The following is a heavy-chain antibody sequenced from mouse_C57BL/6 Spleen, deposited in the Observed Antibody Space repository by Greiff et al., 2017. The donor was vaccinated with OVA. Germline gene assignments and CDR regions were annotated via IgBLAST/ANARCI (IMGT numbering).Heavy chain of an antibody. CDR3: TTSGLLRSSYYFDY. J-gene: IGHJ2*01. D-gene: IGHD1-1*01. CDR1: GFNIKDDY. V-gene: IGHV14-4*01. CDR2: IDPENGDT. Sequence: VQLKESGAELVRPGASVKLSCTASGFNIKDDYMHWVKQRPEQGLEWIGWIDPENGDTEYASKFQGKATITADTSSNTAYLQLSSLTSEDTAVYYCTTSGLLRSSYYFDYWGQGTTLTVSS.